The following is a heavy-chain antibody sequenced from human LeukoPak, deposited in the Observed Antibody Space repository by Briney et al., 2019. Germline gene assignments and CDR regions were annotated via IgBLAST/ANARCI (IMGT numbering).Heavy chain of an antibody. CDR3: ARAPSEIGGYYPEYFRH. D-gene: IGHD3-22*01. V-gene: IGHV3-74*01. CDR1: GFTFRGYW. Sequence: GGSLRLSCAASGFTFRGYWMHWVRQAPGKGLVWVSRIKSDGKTNYADSVKGRFTISRDNAKNTVSLQMNSLRAEDTGVYYCARAPSEIGGYYPEYFRHWGQGTLVTVSS. CDR2: IKSDGKT. J-gene: IGHJ1*01.